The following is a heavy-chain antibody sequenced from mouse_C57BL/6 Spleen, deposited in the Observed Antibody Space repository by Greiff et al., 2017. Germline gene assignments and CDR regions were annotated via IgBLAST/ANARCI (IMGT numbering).Heavy chain of an antibody. D-gene: IGHD2-3*01. J-gene: IGHJ4*01. Sequence: VQLQQSGPELVKPGASVKISCKASGYTFTDYNMDWVKQSHGKSLEWIGDINPNNGGTIYNQKFKGKATLTVDKSSSTAYMELRSLTSEDTAVYDCASGGGCSGYYSAMDYWGQGTSVTVSS. CDR2: INPNNGGT. CDR3: ASGGGCSGYYSAMDY. V-gene: IGHV1-18*01. CDR1: GYTFTDYN.